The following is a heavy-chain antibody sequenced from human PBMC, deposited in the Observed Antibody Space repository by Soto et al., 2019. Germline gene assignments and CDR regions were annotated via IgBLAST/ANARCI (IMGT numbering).Heavy chain of an antibody. CDR3: ARDRGAASDIRYYYYGIDV. CDR1: GFIVDIYS. CDR2: ISSSSSYI. Sequence: ELQLVESGGGLVKHGGSLRLSCAASGFIVDIYSMTWVRQAPGKGLEWVSSISSSSSYIYYADSVKGRFTISRDNAENSLYLQMSSLRADDTAVYYCARDRGAASDIRYYYYGIDVWGQGTTVTVSS. V-gene: IGHV3-21*01. D-gene: IGHD3-10*01. J-gene: IGHJ6*02.